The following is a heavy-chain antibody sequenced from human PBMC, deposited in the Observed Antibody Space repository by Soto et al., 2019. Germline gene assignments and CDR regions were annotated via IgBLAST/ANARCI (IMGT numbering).Heavy chain of an antibody. CDR1: GFTFSTYG. Sequence: VQLVESGGGLVQPGGSLRLTCAASGFTFSTYGMNWVRQAPGKGLEWVSYISGSGTIIYHADSVKGRFTISRDNAEKSPDLQMNTLRAEDTAVYYCAGDLKNNGYSLRGFDYWGQGTLVTVSS. CDR3: AGDLKNNGYSLRGFDY. D-gene: IGHD4-17*01. J-gene: IGHJ4*02. V-gene: IGHV3-48*01. CDR2: ISGSGTII.